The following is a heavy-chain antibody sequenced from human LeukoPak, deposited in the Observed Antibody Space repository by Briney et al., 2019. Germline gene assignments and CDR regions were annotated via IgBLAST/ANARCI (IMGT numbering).Heavy chain of an antibody. J-gene: IGHJ2*01. Sequence: GGSLRLSCAASGFTVSSNYMSWVRQAPGKGLEWVSVIYSGGSTYYADSVKGRFTISRDNSKNTLYLQMNSLRAEDTAVYYCARESYYDFWSGYSVYWYFDLWGRGTLVTVSS. CDR2: IYSGGST. D-gene: IGHD3-3*01. CDR3: ARESYYDFWSGYSVYWYFDL. CDR1: GFTVSSNY. V-gene: IGHV3-53*01.